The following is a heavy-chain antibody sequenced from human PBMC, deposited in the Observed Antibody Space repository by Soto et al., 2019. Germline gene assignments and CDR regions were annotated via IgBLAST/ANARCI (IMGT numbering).Heavy chain of an antibody. CDR1: GGSISSGGYY. CDR3: ARDSRNVDTAMVTSWFDP. D-gene: IGHD5-18*01. J-gene: IGHJ5*02. CDR2: IYYSGST. V-gene: IGHV4-31*03. Sequence: SETLSLTCTVSGGSISSGGYYWSWIRQHPGKGLEWIGYIYYSGSTYYNPSLKSRVTISVDTSKNQFSLKLSSVTAADTAVYYCARDSRNVDTAMVTSWFDPWGQGTLVTAPQ.